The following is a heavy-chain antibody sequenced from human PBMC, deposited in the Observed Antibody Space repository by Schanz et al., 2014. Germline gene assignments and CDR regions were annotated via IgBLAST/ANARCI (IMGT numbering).Heavy chain of an antibody. CDR2: ISWNSASI. D-gene: IGHD3-10*01. CDR3: VSSGSYSSYAF. V-gene: IGHV3-21*01. CDR1: GFAFSSYA. J-gene: IGHJ4*02. Sequence: EVQLMESGGGLVKPGGSLRLSCVASGFAFSSYAMGWVRQAPGKGLEWVSGISWNSASIGYADSVKGRFTISRDNAKNSVFLQMNSLRAEDTAVYHCVSSGSYSSYAFWGQGTLVTVSS.